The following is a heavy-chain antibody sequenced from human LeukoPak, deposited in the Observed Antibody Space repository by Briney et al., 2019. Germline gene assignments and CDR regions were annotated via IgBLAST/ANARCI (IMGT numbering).Heavy chain of an antibody. CDR3: AYSSAWPFNY. CDR2: IKTKTDGGTI. CDR1: GFTFTNAW. V-gene: IGHV3-15*01. D-gene: IGHD6-19*01. Sequence: GGSLRLSCAASGFTFTNAWMSWVRQAPGKGLEWVGRIKTKTDGGTIGYAAPVKGRFTISRDDSKNTLYLQMNNLKTEDTAVYYCAYSSAWPFNYWGQGALVTVSS. J-gene: IGHJ4*02.